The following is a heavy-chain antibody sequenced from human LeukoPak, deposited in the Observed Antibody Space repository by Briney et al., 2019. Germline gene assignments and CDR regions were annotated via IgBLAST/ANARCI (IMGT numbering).Heavy chain of an antibody. CDR2: FDPEDGET. J-gene: IGHJ6*03. Sequence: GASVKVSCKVSGYTLTELSMHWVRQAPGKGLEWMGGFDPEDGETIYAQKFQGRVTMTEDTSTDTAYMELSSLRSEDTAVYYCARAGQGCSSTSCRRYYYYYYYMDVWGKETTVTVSS. CDR1: GYTLTELS. CDR3: ARAGQGCSSTSCRRYYYYYYYMDV. V-gene: IGHV1-24*01. D-gene: IGHD2-2*01.